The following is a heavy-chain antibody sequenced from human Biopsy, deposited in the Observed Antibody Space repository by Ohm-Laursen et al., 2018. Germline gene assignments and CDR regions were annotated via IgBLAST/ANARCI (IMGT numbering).Heavy chain of an antibody. D-gene: IGHD2-8*01. CDR2: ITGSGDGA. CDR1: GFTYSSYA. V-gene: IGHV3-23*01. J-gene: IGHJ2*01. Sequence: SLSLSCTASGFTYSSYAMNWVRQAPGRGLEWVSGITGSGDGAYYADSMSGRFTIARDNSRNTLYLQMNSLRADDTAVYYCAKDRRSMRIWYFDLWGRGTLVTVSS. CDR3: AKDRRSMRIWYFDL.